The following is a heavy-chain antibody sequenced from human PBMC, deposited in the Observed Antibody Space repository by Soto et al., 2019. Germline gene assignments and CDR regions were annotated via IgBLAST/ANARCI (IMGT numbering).Heavy chain of an antibody. Sequence: GASGEVSRKTPGYTLTRNNIHWVGQAPGQRLEWMGWINVGNGNTRYSQKFQGRLTLTRDTPGNTAYLELNSLISEDTAVYYFATPQEYDGCLYSWGQGALVTVSS. J-gene: IGHJ4*02. V-gene: IGHV1-3*01. CDR1: GYTLTRNN. D-gene: IGHD3-16*01. CDR3: ATPQEYDGCLYS. CDR2: INVGNGNT.